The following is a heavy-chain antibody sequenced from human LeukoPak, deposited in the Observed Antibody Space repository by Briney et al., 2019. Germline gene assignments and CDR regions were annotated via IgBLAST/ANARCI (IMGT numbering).Heavy chain of an antibody. D-gene: IGHD6-19*01. CDR3: ARGGWAVAGIYDAFDI. V-gene: IGHV3-64*01. J-gene: IGHJ3*02. CDR2: ISSNGGST. Sequence: QPGGSLRLSCAASGFTFSSYAMHWVRQAPGKGLEYVSAISSNGGSTYYANSVKGRFTISRDNSKNTLYLQMGSLRAEDMAVYYCARGGWAVAGIYDAFDIWGQGTMVTVSS. CDR1: GFTFSSYA.